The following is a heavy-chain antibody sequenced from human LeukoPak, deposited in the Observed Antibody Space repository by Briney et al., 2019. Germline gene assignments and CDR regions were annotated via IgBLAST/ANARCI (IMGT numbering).Heavy chain of an antibody. CDR1: GYTFTGYY. Sequence: ASVKVSCKASGYTFTGYYMHWVRQAPGQGLEWMGWINPNSGGTNYAQKFQGRVTMTRDTSISTAYMELSRLRSDDTAVYYCAGLELGARDAFDIWGLGTMVTVSS. CDR3: AGLELGARDAFDI. D-gene: IGHD1-26*01. CDR2: INPNSGGT. J-gene: IGHJ3*02. V-gene: IGHV1-2*02.